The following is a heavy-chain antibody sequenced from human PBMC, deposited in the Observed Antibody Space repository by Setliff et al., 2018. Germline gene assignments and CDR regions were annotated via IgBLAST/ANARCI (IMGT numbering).Heavy chain of an antibody. Sequence: GGSLRLSCAASGFTFTLFAFHWVRQAPGKGLEWLAVVSYDGNNNYYGDSVKGRFTISRDNSKNTLYLLMNSLRGDDTASYYCARDPNGDYVGAFDPWGQGILVTVSS. J-gene: IGHJ5*02. CDR2: VSYDGNNN. CDR1: GFTFTLFA. CDR3: ARDPNGDYVGAFDP. V-gene: IGHV3-30-3*01. D-gene: IGHD4-17*01.